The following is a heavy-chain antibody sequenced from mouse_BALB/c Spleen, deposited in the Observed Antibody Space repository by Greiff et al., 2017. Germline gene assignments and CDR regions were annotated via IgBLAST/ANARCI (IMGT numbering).Heavy chain of an antibody. CDR3: TRSEGGYYV. CDR1: GYTFTSYW. V-gene: IGHV1S22*01. Sequence: LQQPGSELVRPGASVKLSCKASGYTFTSYWMHWVKQRPGQGLEWIGNIYPGSGSTNYDEKFKSKATLTVDTSSSTAYMQLSSLTSEDSAVYYCTRSEGGYYVWGQGTTLTVSS. D-gene: IGHD2-3*01. CDR2: IYPGSGST. J-gene: IGHJ2*01.